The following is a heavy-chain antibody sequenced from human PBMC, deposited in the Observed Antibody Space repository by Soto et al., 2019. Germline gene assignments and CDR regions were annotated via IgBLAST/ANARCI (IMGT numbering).Heavy chain of an antibody. CDR1: GLAFPIDD. CDR2: MNPSGRNT. V-gene: IGHV1-8*01. J-gene: IGHJ3*01. CDR3: AINRTKLPVASDV. D-gene: IGHD2-15*01. Sequence: ASVKVSCKASGLAFPIDDIIWVRQTIGQGLEFMGWMNPSGRNTGYAQKFQGRATFTWNTPTSTAYMDLSGLRSEDTAVYYCAINRTKLPVASDVWCQGTFVTVS.